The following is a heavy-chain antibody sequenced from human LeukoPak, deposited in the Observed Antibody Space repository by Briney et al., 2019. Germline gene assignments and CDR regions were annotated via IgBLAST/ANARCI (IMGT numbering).Heavy chain of an antibody. D-gene: IGHD3-3*01. V-gene: IGHV3-7*01. CDR2: IKQDGSEK. CDR3: ARGFLEWLLYYYYYMDV. CDR1: GFTFSSYW. J-gene: IGHJ6*03. Sequence: GGSLRLSCAASGFTFSSYWMGWVRQAPGKGLEWVANIKQDGSEKYYVDSVKGRFTISRDNAKNSLYLQMNSLRAEDTAVYYCARGFLEWLLYYYYYMDVWGKGTTVTVSS.